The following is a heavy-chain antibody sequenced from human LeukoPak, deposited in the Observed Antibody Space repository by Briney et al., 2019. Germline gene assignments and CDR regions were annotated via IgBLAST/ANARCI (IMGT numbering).Heavy chain of an antibody. CDR2: ISSSGDST. V-gene: IGHV3-23*01. Sequence: GGSLRLSCAASGFTFSSYTMTWVRQAPGKGLEWVSGISSSGDSTYYADSVKGRFTISRDNSKRTLYLQMNSLRAEDTAVYYCAKDERNWNYNLASQTYDWGQGTLVTVSS. J-gene: IGHJ4*02. D-gene: IGHD1-7*01. CDR1: GFTFSSYT. CDR3: AKDERNWNYNLASQTYD.